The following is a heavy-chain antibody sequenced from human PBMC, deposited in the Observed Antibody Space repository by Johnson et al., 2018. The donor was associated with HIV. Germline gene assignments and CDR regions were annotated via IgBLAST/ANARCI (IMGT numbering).Heavy chain of an antibody. CDR2: ISWNSGSI. CDR1: GFTFDVYA. D-gene: IGHD3-16*02. J-gene: IGHJ3*02. CDR3: AKDIACGGVIVVACDS. V-gene: IGHV3-9*01. Sequence: VQLVESGGGLVQPGRSLRLSCAASGFTFDVYAMHWVRQAPGKGLEWVSGISWNSGSIGYADSVKGRFTISRDNAKNSLYLQMNSLRAEDTALYYCAKDIACGGVIVVACDSWGQGTMVTVSS.